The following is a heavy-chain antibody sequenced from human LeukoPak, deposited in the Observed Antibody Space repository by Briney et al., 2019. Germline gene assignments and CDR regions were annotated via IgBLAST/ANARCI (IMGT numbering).Heavy chain of an antibody. D-gene: IGHD3-10*01. CDR1: GGSFSGYY. V-gene: IGHV4-34*01. J-gene: IGHJ6*02. Sequence: PSETLSLTCAVYGGSFSGYYWNWIRQPPGKGLEWIGEINHSGSTNYNPSLKSRVTISVDTSKNQFSLKLSSVTAADTAVYYCARHPPGSSDHDYYYYGMDVWGQGTTVTVSS. CDR2: INHSGST. CDR3: ARHPPGSSDHDYYYYGMDV.